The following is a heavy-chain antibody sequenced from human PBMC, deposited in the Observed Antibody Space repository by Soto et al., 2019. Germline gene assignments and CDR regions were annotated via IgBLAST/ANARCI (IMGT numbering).Heavy chain of an antibody. CDR1: GGSFSGYY. V-gene: IGHV4-34*01. J-gene: IGHJ6*02. D-gene: IGHD3-10*01. CDR2: INHSGST. CDR3: ARTKPWFYYYYYGLDV. Sequence: PSETLSLTCAVYGGSFSGYYWSWIRQPPGKGLEWIGEINHSGSTNYNPSLKSRVTISVDTSKNQFSLKLSSVTAADTAVYYCARTKPWFYYYYYGLDVWGQGTTVTVSS.